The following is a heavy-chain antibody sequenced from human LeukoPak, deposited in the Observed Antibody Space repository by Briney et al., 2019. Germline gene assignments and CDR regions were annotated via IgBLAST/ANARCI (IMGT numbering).Heavy chain of an antibody. J-gene: IGHJ4*02. CDR1: GLTHSSCD. D-gene: IGHD5-24*01. V-gene: IGHV3-30*18. Sequence: GGSLTLSCAASGLTHSSCDMQGVRQAPGKGLEWVAFISYDGSYKYYADSVKGRFTISRDKSKNTVYLQMNSLRAEDTAFYYCAKDLGDGYNYGLDYWGQGTLVTVSS. CDR2: ISYDGSYK. CDR3: AKDLGDGYNYGLDY.